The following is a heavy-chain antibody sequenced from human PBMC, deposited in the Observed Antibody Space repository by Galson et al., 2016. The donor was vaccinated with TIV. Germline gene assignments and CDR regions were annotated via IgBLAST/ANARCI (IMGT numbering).Heavy chain of an antibody. V-gene: IGHV3-7*01. CDR1: GFSFSSYW. Sequence: SLRLSCAASGFSFSSYWMTWVRQAPGKGLEWVASIKRDDSEKYYVDSVKGRFTISRDNAKNSLYLQMNSLTAEDTAVYYCTRQLLSESSVGFDIWGQGTLVTVSS. J-gene: IGHJ3*02. CDR2: IKRDDSEK. CDR3: TRQLLSESSVGFDI. D-gene: IGHD3-10*01.